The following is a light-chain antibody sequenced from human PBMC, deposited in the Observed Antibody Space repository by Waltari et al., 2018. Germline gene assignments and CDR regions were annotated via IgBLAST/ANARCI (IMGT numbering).Light chain of an antibody. Sequence: EMVMTQSPATLSVSPGERATLSCRASQSVNSNLAWYQQKPGPAPRLLIYSASTRATGVPARFSGSGSGTEFTLTISSLQSEDFAVYYCQQYKNWPQWTLGQGTKVDSK. V-gene: IGKV3-15*01. J-gene: IGKJ1*01. CDR3: QQYKNWPQWT. CDR2: SAS. CDR1: QSVNSN.